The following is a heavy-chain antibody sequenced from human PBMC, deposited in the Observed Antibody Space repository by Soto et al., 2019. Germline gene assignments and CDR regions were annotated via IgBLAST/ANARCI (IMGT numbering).Heavy chain of an antibody. J-gene: IGHJ4*02. CDR3: AKEGKGYYGSGSYFV. Sequence: GGSLRLSCAASGFTFSTYWMSWVRQAPGKGLEWVAVISYDGSNKYYADSVKGRFTISRDNSKNTLYLQMNSLRAEDTAVYYCAKEGKGYYGSGSYFVWGQGTLVTVSS. V-gene: IGHV3-30*18. CDR2: ISYDGSNK. D-gene: IGHD3-10*01. CDR1: GFTFSTYW.